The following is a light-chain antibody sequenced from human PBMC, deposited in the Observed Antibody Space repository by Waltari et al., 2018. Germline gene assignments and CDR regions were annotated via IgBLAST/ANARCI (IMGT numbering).Light chain of an antibody. CDR1: QSVLSSSNTKNC. CDR3: QQYYTTPRT. V-gene: IGKV4-1*01. CDR2: WAS. J-gene: IGKJ1*01. Sequence: DIVMTQSPDSLAASLGERATINCKSSQSVLSSSNTKNCLAWYQQKPGQPPKLLIYWASSRESGVPDRFSGSGSGTDFTLTISSLQAEDVAVYYCQQYYTTPRTFGQGTKVEIK.